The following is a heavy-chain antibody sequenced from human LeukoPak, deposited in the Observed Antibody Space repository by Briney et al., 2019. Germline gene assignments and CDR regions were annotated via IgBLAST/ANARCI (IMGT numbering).Heavy chain of an antibody. CDR3: AREDSSGYYYVPGLFDY. V-gene: IGHV3-7*03. CDR1: GLTFSNYW. J-gene: IGHJ4*02. Sequence: PGGSLRLSCAASGLTFSNYWMTWVRQAPGKGLEWVANVNQDGSNKFYVESVKGRFTISRDNAKNSLYLQMNNLRAEDTALYYCAREDSSGYYYVPGLFDYWGQGTLVTVSS. D-gene: IGHD3-22*01. CDR2: VNQDGSNK.